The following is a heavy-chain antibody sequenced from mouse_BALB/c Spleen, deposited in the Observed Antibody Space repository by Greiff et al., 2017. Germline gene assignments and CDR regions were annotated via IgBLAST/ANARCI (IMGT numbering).Heavy chain of an antibody. CDR2: IRSKSNNYAT. J-gene: IGHJ4*01. Sequence: EVQLQESGGGLVQPKGSLKLSCAASGFTFNTYAMNWVRQAPGKGLEWVARIRSKSNNYATYYADSVKDRFTISRDDSQSMLYLQMNNLKTEDTAMYYCVRRQLGLRGYAMDYWGQGTSVTVSS. CDR3: VRRQLGLRGYAMDY. V-gene: IGHV10-1*02. D-gene: IGHD3-2*01. CDR1: GFTFNTYA.